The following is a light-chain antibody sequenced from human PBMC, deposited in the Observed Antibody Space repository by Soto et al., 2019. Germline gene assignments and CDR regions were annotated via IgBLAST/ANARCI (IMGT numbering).Light chain of an antibody. J-gene: IGKJ1*01. CDR3: QQSSNWPPWT. CDR2: DAS. Sequence: EIVLTQSPATLSLSPGDRATLSCRASQDVNKYLIWYQQKPGQAPRVLLFDASNRATGVPARFSGSGSGTDFTITISSVEPEDFAVYYCQQSSNWPPWTFGQWTKLEVK. CDR1: QDVNKY. V-gene: IGKV3-11*01.